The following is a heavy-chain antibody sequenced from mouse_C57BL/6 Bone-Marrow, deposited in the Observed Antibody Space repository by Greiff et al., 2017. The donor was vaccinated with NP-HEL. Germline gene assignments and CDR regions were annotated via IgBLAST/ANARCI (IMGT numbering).Heavy chain of an antibody. CDR3: ARESRPGHYYAMDY. CDR1: GFSLTSYA. J-gene: IGHJ4*01. CDR2: IWTGGGT. D-gene: IGHD6-2*01. V-gene: IGHV2-9-1*01. Sequence: VQLQESGPGLVAPSQSLSITCTVSGFSLTSYAISWVRQPPGKGLEWLGVIWTGGGTNYNSALKSRLSISKDNSKSQVFLKMNSLQTDDTARYYCARESRPGHYYAMDYWGQGTSVTVSS.